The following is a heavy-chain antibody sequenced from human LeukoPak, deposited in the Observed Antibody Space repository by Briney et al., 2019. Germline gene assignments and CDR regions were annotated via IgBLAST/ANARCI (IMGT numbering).Heavy chain of an antibody. CDR1: GYTFTGYY. V-gene: IGHV1-2*02. Sequence: GASVKVSCKASGYTFTGYYMHWVRQAPGQGLEWMGWVNPNSGGTNYAQKFQGRVTMTRDTSISTAYMELSRLRSDDTAVYYCAREGRGLYYDFWSGRNWFDPWGTEPCSPSPQ. CDR3: AREGRGLYYDFWSGRNWFDP. J-gene: IGHJ5*02. CDR2: VNPNSGGT. D-gene: IGHD3-3*01.